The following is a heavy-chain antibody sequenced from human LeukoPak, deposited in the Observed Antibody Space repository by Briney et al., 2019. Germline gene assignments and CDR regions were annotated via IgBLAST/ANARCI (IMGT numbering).Heavy chain of an antibody. CDR2: ISPNGVIT. CDR1: GFTFSSHG. Sequence: PGGSLRLSCAASGFTFSSHGMNWVRQAPGKGLEWVSGISPNGVITYYADSVKGRFTVSRDNSKNTVYLEMNSLRAEDTAVYYCARSSMAVAGTLDYWGQGTLVTVSS. D-gene: IGHD6-19*01. CDR3: ARSSMAVAGTLDY. V-gene: IGHV3-23*01. J-gene: IGHJ4*02.